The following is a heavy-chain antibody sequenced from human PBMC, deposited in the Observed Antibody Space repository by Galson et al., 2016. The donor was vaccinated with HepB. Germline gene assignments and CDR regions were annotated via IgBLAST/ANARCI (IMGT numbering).Heavy chain of an antibody. CDR3: ARAEHCFGDCPQKYYLDS. Sequence: SLRLSCAASGFTSSTYSMNWVRLAPGKGLEWVSSTDSTSRYTHYADSVRGRFTISRDNAQKSLYLQMNSLRAEDTAVYYCARAEHCFGDCPQKYYLDSWGRGTLVTVSS. J-gene: IGHJ4*02. V-gene: IGHV3-21*04. CDR2: TDSTSRYT. D-gene: IGHD2-21*02. CDR1: GFTSSTYS.